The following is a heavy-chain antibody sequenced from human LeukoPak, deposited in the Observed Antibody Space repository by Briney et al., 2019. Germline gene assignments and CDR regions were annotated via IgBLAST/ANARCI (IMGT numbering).Heavy chain of an antibody. CDR2: ISGSSEYI. CDR3: ARVAVITAAGTYDY. Sequence: GGSLRLSCAASGFTFSDYYMTWIRQAPGKGLEWVSYISGSSEYIHYADSVKGRFTISRDTAKNSLYLQMDSLRAEDTAVYYCARVAVITAAGTYDYWGQGTLVTVSS. V-gene: IGHV3-11*05. D-gene: IGHD6-13*01. CDR1: GFTFSDYY. J-gene: IGHJ4*02.